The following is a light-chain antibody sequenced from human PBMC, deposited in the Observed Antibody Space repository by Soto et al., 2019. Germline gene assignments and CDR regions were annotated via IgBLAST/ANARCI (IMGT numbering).Light chain of an antibody. Sequence: DIVMTQSPDSLAVSLGERATINCKSSQSVLYSPNNKNYLAWYQQKPGQPPKLLVYWASTRESGVPDRFSGRGSETDFTLTINSLQAEDVAVYYCQQYINAPQTCGQGTKVEIK. V-gene: IGKV4-1*01. CDR2: WAS. CDR3: QQYINAPQT. CDR1: QSVLYSPNNKNY. J-gene: IGKJ1*01.